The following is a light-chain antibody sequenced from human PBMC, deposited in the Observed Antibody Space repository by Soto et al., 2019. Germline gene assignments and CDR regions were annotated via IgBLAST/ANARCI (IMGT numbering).Light chain of an antibody. V-gene: IGKV2-28*01. CDR3: MQGLPTPLT. CDR1: QSLLHSNGNSH. J-gene: IGKJ4*01. CDR2: LGS. Sequence: DIVLTQSPLSLPVTPGEPASISCRSSQSLLHSNGNSHLDWYLQKPGQSPQLLIYLGSNRASGVPDRFSGSGSGTDFTLKISRVEAEDVGIYYCMQGLPTPLTFGGGTNVEIK.